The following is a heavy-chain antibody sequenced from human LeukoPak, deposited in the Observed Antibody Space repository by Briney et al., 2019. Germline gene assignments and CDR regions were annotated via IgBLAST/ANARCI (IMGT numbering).Heavy chain of an antibody. CDR1: GFTFSSYW. CDR3: ASGAIYSLYYYYYYMDY. CDR2: IKQDGSEK. Sequence: GGSLRLSCAASGFTFSSYWMSWVRQAPGKGLEWVANIKQDGSEKYYVDSVKGRFTISRDNAKNSLYLQMNSLRAEDTAEYYCASGAIYSLYYYYYYMDYWGKGTTVTVSS. J-gene: IGHJ6*03. V-gene: IGHV3-7*01. D-gene: IGHD2-15*01.